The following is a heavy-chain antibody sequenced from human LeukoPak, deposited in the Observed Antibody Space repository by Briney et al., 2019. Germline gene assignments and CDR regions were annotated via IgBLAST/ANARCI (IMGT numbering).Heavy chain of an antibody. CDR1: GFIFSSYA. CDR3: ATDRGWRTSGYYLYYFEY. Sequence: GGSLRLSCAASGFIFSSYAMSWVRQAPGKGLEWVASIKHDGSEKYYVDSVRGRFTISRDNTRNSLYLQMSSLRAEDTAVYYCATDRGWRTSGYYLYYFEYWGQGTLVTFSS. V-gene: IGHV3-7*01. J-gene: IGHJ4*02. CDR2: IKHDGSEK. D-gene: IGHD3-3*01.